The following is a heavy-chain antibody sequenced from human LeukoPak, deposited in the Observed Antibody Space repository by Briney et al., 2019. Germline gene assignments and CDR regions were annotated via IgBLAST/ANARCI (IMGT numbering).Heavy chain of an antibody. CDR2: IIPIFGTA. D-gene: IGHD6-25*01. Sequence: SVKVSCKASGGTFSSYAISWVRQAPGQGLERMGGIIPIFGTANYAQKFQGRVTITTDESTSTAYMELSSLRSEDTAVYYCASGRVRLYYFDYWGQGTLVTVSS. CDR3: ASGRVRLYYFDY. V-gene: IGHV1-69*05. CDR1: GGTFSSYA. J-gene: IGHJ4*02.